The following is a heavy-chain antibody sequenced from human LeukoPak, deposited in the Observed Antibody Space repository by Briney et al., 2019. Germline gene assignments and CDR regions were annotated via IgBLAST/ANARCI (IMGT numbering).Heavy chain of an antibody. CDR1: GFTFSSYA. J-gene: IGHJ3*02. D-gene: IGHD3-10*01. Sequence: PGGSLRLSCAASGFTFSSYAMNWVRQAPGKGLEWVSLISGSGDSTDYADSVKGRFTISRDNSKNTLYLQINSLRAEDTAVYYCAKKGGDGSGSYYNAWVIVDAFDIWGQGTMVTVSS. V-gene: IGHV3-23*01. CDR3: AKKGGDGSGSYYNAWVIVDAFDI. CDR2: ISGSGDST.